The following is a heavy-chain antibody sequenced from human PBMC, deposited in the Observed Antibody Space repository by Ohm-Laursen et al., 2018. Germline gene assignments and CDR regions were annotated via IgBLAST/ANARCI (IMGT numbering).Heavy chain of an antibody. CDR1: GVNFNTSP. J-gene: IGHJ3*02. Sequence: ASVKVSCNGSGVNFNTSPINWVRQATGQGLEWMGWMNPNSGGTKYSQKFQGRVTMTRDTSINTAYMELSGLRSDDTAVYYCAREGVIATNINQGNDAFDIWGQGAMVTVSS. D-gene: IGHD2-21*01. V-gene: IGHV1-2*02. CDR2: MNPNSGGT. CDR3: AREGVIATNINQGNDAFDI.